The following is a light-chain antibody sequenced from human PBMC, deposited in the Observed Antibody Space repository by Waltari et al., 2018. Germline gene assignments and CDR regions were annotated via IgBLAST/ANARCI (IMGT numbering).Light chain of an antibody. V-gene: IGKV1-39*01. Sequence: DIQMTQSPSSLSASVGDRVTISCRASHNISAYLNWYQQKPGKAPKLLIYATSSLQSGVPARFSGSGSGAHFTLTINSLQPEDFATYYCQQSYTTPRTFGQGTNLEI. CDR1: HNISAY. CDR3: QQSYTTPRT. J-gene: IGKJ2*01. CDR2: ATS.